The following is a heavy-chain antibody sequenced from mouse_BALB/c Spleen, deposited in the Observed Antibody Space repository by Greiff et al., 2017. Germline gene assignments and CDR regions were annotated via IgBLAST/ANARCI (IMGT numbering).Heavy chain of an antibody. V-gene: IGHV5-17*02. J-gene: IGHJ3*01. CDR3: AREGDGAWFAY. CDR2: ISSGSSTI. Sequence: EVQVVESGGGLVQPGGSRKLSCAASGFTFSSFGMHWVRQAPEKGLEWVAYISSGSSTIYYADTVKGRFTISRDNPKNTLFLQMTSLRSEDTAMYYCAREGDGAWFAYWGQGTLVTVSA. CDR1: GFTFSSFG. D-gene: IGHD3-3*01.